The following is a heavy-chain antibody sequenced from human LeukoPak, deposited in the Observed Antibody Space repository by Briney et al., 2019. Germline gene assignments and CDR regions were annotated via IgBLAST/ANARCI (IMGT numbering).Heavy chain of an antibody. D-gene: IGHD1-14*01. CDR2: IDPEDGET. Sequence: GASVKVSCKVSGYTFNSYLIHWVQQAPGKGLEWMGLIDPEDGETIYAENFQGRVTIAADTSTDTAYLELTNLRSHDTAVYYCATFPRGPRNCWGQGTLVTVSS. J-gene: IGHJ4*02. CDR3: ATFPRGPRNC. V-gene: IGHV1-69-2*01. CDR1: GYTFNSYL.